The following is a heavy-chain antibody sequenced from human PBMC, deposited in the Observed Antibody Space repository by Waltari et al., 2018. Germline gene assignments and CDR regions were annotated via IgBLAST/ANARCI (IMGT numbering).Heavy chain of an antibody. CDR1: GGSISSGSYY. V-gene: IGHV4-61*09. D-gene: IGHD6-6*01. Sequence: QVQLQESGPGLVQPSQTLSLTCTVSGGSISSGSYYWSWIRQPAGKGREWIGNIYTGGSTNYNPTLKSGVTISVDTSKNQFSLKRSSVTAADTAVYYGAMLQYSSSPDAFDIWGQGTMVTVSS. CDR3: AMLQYSSSPDAFDI. J-gene: IGHJ3*02. CDR2: IYTGGST.